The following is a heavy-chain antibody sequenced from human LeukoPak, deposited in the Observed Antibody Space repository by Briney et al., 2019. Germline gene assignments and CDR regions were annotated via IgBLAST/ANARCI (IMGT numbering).Heavy chain of an antibody. Sequence: SETLSLTCTVSGGSISSYYWSWIRQPPGKGLEWIGYIYYSGSTNYNPSLKSRVTISVDTSKNQFSLKLSSVTAADTAVYYCARGSNFDWSPFDYWGQGTLVTVSS. J-gene: IGHJ4*02. CDR1: GGSISSYY. CDR2: IYYSGST. CDR3: ARGSNFDWSPFDY. D-gene: IGHD3-9*01. V-gene: IGHV4-59*01.